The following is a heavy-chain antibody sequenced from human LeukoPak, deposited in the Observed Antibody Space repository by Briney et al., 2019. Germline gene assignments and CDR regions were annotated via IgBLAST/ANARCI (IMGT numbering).Heavy chain of an antibody. Sequence: GGSLRLSCAASGFTFTDSYMTWVSQAPGKGLEWLSYISGSGDDTNYADSVRGRFTISRDNAKNSLYLQMNSLRVEDTAVYYCARDPRTVRIWGQGTLVTVSS. CDR1: GFTFTDSY. V-gene: IGHV3-11*06. CDR3: ARDPRTVRI. CDR2: ISGSGDDT. J-gene: IGHJ4*02. D-gene: IGHD1-1*01.